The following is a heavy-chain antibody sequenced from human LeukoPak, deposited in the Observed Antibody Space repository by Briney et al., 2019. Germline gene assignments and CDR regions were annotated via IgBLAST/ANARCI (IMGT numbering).Heavy chain of an antibody. Sequence: SETLSLTCTVSGGSISSSGYYWRWIRQSPGKGLEWIGEINHSGTTNYNPSLKSRVTISIDTSKNQFSLNMTSVTAADTAVYYCARPGYGSGSYPLYFDYWGQGTLVTVSS. CDR1: GGSISSSGYY. CDR2: INHSGTT. D-gene: IGHD3-10*01. CDR3: ARPGYGSGSYPLYFDY. V-gene: IGHV4-39*07. J-gene: IGHJ4*02.